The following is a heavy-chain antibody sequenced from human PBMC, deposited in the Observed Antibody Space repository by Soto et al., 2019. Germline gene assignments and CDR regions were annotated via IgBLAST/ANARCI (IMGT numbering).Heavy chain of an antibody. CDR3: ARDEDISDYYYYYGMDV. Sequence: PGGSLRLSCAASGFTFSSYSMNWVRQAPGKGLEWVSYISSSSSTIYYADSVKGRFTISRDNAKNSLYLQMNSLRDEDTAVYYCARDEDISDYYYYYGMDVWGQGTTVTVSS. D-gene: IGHD2-15*01. CDR1: GFTFSSYS. V-gene: IGHV3-48*02. J-gene: IGHJ6*02. CDR2: ISSSSSTI.